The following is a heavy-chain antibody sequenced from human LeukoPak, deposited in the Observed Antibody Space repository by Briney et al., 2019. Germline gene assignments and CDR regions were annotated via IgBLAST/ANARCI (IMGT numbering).Heavy chain of an antibody. CDR2: IYYSGSP. Sequence: SETLSLTCTVSGGSISTYYWNWIRQPPGKGLECIGYIYYSGSPSYNPSLKSRVTMSVDTSKNQFSLKLSSVTAADTAVYYCARDLVMGYCSSTSCYYYMDVWGKGTTVTVSS. CDR3: ARDLVMGYCSSTSCYYYMDV. CDR1: GGSISTYY. J-gene: IGHJ6*03. D-gene: IGHD2-2*01. V-gene: IGHV4-59*12.